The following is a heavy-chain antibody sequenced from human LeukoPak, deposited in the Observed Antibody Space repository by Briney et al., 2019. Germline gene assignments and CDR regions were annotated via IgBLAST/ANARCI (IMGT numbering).Heavy chain of an antibody. D-gene: IGHD1-1*01. CDR3: ARPLDTTLFNAFDI. J-gene: IGHJ3*02. Sequence: SQTLSLTSTVSGCPISTSSYFWGWIHQPPGKGLEWIGTIYYSGITFYNPFLKSRLTISVDTSKTHFSLKLPSLTAADTAVYYCARPLDTTLFNAFDIWGQGTMVTVSS. V-gene: IGHV4-39*02. CDR1: GCPISTSSYF. CDR2: IYYSGIT.